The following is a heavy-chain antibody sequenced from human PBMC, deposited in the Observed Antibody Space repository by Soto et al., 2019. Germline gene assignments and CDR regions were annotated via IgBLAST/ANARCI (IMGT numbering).Heavy chain of an antibody. V-gene: IGHV3-11*06. Sequence: GGSLRLSCVASGFTFSDYYMSWIRQAPGKGLEWLSYMSSSSSYIQYADSVKGRFTISRDNAKNSLFLQMNNLRAEDTAVYYCAREAYFDYFDYWGQGTLVTVSS. CDR1: GFTFSDYY. CDR3: AREAYFDYFDY. D-gene: IGHD2-21*01. J-gene: IGHJ4*02. CDR2: MSSSSSYI.